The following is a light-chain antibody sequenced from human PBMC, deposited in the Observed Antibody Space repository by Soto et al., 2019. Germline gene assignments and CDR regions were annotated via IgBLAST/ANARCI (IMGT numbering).Light chain of an antibody. CDR2: DAS. CDR1: QSVSRW. V-gene: IGKV1-5*01. CDR3: QQYNRYSTWT. Sequence: DIQMTQSPSTLSASVGDRVTITCRASQSVSRWLAWYQQKPGKAPKVLIWDASSLQRGVPSRFSGSGSGTEFTLTISDLQPDYFATYYCQQYNRYSTWTFGQGTKVEIK. J-gene: IGKJ1*01.